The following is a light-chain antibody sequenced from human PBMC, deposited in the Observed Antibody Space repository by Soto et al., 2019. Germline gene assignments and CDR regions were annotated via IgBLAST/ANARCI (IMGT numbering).Light chain of an antibody. CDR3: SSYTSISTYV. CDR2: EVS. V-gene: IGLV2-14*01. CDR1: SSDLGGYNY. Sequence: QSVLTQPASVSGSPGQSITISCTGTSSDLGGYNYVSWYQQRPGKAPKLLVYEVSDRPSGVSNRFSGSKSGNTASLTISGLQAEDEADYYCSSYTSISTYVFGTGTKLTVL. J-gene: IGLJ1*01.